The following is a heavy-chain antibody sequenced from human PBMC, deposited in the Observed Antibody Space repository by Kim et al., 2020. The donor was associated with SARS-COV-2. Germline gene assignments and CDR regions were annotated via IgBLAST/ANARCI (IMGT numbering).Heavy chain of an antibody. CDR3: AKVTRVGPPDAFDI. D-gene: IGHD1-26*01. Sequence: VRARVTITRDNTKDTLYLQMNGLRAEDPAVYYCAKVTRVGPPDAFDIWGQGTMVTVSS. V-gene: IGHV3-23*01. J-gene: IGHJ3*02.